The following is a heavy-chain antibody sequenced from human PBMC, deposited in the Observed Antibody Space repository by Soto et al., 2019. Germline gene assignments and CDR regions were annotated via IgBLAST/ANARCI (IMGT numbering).Heavy chain of an antibody. D-gene: IGHD3-22*01. CDR2: IYYSGST. CDR3: ARQHYNYYDSSGYC. V-gene: IGHV4-39*01. J-gene: IGHJ4*02. Sequence: SETLSLTCTVSGGSISSSSYYWGWIRQPPGKGLEWIGSIYYSGSTYYNPSLKSRVTISVDTAKNQFSLKLSCVTAAAAAVYYCARQHYNYYDSSGYCWGQGTLVTVSS. CDR1: GGSISSSSYY.